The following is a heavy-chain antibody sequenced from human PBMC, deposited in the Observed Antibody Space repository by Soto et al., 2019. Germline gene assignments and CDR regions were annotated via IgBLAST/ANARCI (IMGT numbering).Heavy chain of an antibody. Sequence: PSETLSLTCAVSGGSLTSNNWWTWVRQPPGQGLEWIGEIYRTGSTNYNPSLKSRVTISLDKSENQFSLKVTSLTAADTAGYYCASRDPGTSFDYWGQGTLVTVSS. V-gene: IGHV4-4*02. J-gene: IGHJ4*02. D-gene: IGHD1-7*01. CDR2: IYRTGST. CDR1: GGSLTSNNW. CDR3: ASRDPGTSFDY.